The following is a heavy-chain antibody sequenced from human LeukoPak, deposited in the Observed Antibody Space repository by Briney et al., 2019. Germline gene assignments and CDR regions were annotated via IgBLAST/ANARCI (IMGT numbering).Heavy chain of an antibody. CDR2: IKQDGSEK. J-gene: IGHJ4*02. CDR1: GFTFSSYW. Sequence: PGGSLRLSCAASGFTFSSYWMSWVRQAPGKGLEWVANIKQDGSEKYYVDSVKGRVTISRDNAKNSLYLQMNSLRAEDTAVYYCASISDGYSYGYRYFDYWGQGTLVTVSS. CDR3: ASISDGYSYGYRYFDY. V-gene: IGHV3-7*01. D-gene: IGHD5-18*01.